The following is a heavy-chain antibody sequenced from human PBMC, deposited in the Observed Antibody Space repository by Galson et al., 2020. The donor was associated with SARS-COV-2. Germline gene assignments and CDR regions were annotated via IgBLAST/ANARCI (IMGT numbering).Heavy chain of an antibody. Sequence: HGEYLNISCKTGGFDYNSYRITWVRQKPGKGLEWMGRIDVSGSYSHYSPPLEGHVTISADESITTAYLEWRSLKASDSAIYYCAREGPYYYFGLDVWGPGTTIDVSS. CDR2: IDVSGSYS. CDR1: GFDYNSYR. V-gene: IGHV5-10-1*01. CDR3: AREGPYYYFGLDV. J-gene: IGHJ6*02.